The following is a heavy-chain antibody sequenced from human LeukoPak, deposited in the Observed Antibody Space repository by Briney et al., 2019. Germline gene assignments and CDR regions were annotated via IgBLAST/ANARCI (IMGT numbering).Heavy chain of an antibody. Sequence: SETLSLTCTVSGGSIRSSSYYWGWIRQPPGKGLEWIGYIYYSGRTYYNPSLKSRVTISVDTSKNQFSLKLSSVTAADTAVYYCARDSSSWYKRWFDPWGQGTLVTVSS. CDR1: GGSIRSSSYY. CDR2: IYYSGRT. D-gene: IGHD6-13*01. V-gene: IGHV4-39*07. J-gene: IGHJ5*02. CDR3: ARDSSSWYKRWFDP.